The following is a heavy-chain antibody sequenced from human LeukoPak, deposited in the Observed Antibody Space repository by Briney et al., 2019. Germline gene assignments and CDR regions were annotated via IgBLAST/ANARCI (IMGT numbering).Heavy chain of an antibody. Sequence: ASVKVSCKASGYTFTNYAIHWVRQAPGQRLEWMGWINAGNGDTKYSQEFQGRVTITRDTTANTAYMQLSSLRSEDMAVYYCARGLIFYYGSGSRTSNYYYYMDVWGKGTTATVSS. J-gene: IGHJ6*03. V-gene: IGHV1-3*03. CDR3: ARGLIFYYGSGSRTSNYYYYMDV. CDR1: GYTFTNYA. CDR2: INAGNGDT. D-gene: IGHD3-10*01.